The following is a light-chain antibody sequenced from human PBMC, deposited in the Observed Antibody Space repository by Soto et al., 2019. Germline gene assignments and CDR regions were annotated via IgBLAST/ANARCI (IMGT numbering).Light chain of an antibody. CDR2: GAS. V-gene: IGKV3-15*01. Sequence: EIVLTQSPGTLSLSPGERATLSCRASQSVRSNLAWYQQIPGQAPRLLIYGASTRATGIPARFSGSGSGTEFTLTVSSLQSEDFAVYYCQQYNNWPPITFGQGTRLEIK. J-gene: IGKJ5*01. CDR3: QQYNNWPPIT. CDR1: QSVRSN.